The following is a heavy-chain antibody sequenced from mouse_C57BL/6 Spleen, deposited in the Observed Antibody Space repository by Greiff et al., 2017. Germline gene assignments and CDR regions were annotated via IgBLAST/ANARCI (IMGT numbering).Heavy chain of an antibody. V-gene: IGHV1-4*01. CDR1: GYTFTSYT. CDR2: INPSSGYT. J-gene: IGHJ4*01. D-gene: IGHD2-3*01. Sequence: QVQLQQSGAELARPGASVKMSCKASGYTFTSYTMHWVKQRPGQGLEWIGYINPSSGYTKYNQKFKDKATLTADKSSSTAYMQLSSLTSEDTAVYYCAREGIYDGYYYAVDYWGQRTSVTVSS. CDR3: AREGIYDGYYYAVDY.